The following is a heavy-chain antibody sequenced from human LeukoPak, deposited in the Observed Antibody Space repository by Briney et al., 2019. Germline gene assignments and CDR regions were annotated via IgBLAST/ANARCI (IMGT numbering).Heavy chain of an antibody. CDR1: GGSISSYY. CDR3: AREHGGSYDY. J-gene: IGHJ4*02. D-gene: IGHD1-26*01. CDR2: IYYSGST. Sequence: SETLSLTCTVYGGSISSYYWSWIRQPPGKGLEWIGYIYYSGSTNYNPSLKSRVTISVDTSKNQFSLKLSSVTAADTAVYYCAREHGGSYDYWGQGTLVTVSS. V-gene: IGHV4-59*01.